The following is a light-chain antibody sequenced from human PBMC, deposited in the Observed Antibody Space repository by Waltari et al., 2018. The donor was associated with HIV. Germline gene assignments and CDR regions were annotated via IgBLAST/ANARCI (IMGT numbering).Light chain of an antibody. J-gene: IGKJ4*01. CDR1: QTISSY. V-gene: IGKV1-39*01. Sequence: DIQMTQSPSSLSASVGDRVTITCRASQTISSYLNWYQQKPGKAPKLLIYAASSLQSGVPSRFSGGGSGTDFTLTISSLQPEDFATYYCQQSYSPLTFGGGTK. CDR2: AAS. CDR3: QQSYSPLT.